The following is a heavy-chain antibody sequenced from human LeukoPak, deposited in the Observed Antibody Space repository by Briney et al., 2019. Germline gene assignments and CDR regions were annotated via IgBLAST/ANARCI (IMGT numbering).Heavy chain of an antibody. CDR3: ARDTRSGYSDY. CDR1: GASFSSYY. Sequence: SETLSLTCTVSGASFSSYYWSWIRQPPGKPLEWIRYIYYSGSTDYNPSLKSRVTISVDTSKNRFSLKLSSVTAADTAVYYCARDTRSGYSDYWGQGTLVTVSS. D-gene: IGHD3-3*01. J-gene: IGHJ4*02. CDR2: IYYSGST. V-gene: IGHV4-59*01.